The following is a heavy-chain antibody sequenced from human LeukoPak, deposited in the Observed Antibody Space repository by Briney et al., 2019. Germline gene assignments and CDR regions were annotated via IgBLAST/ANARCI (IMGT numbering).Heavy chain of an antibody. CDR1: GFTFSRYS. V-gene: IGHV3-21*01. J-gene: IGHJ4*02. Sequence: GGSLRLSCAASGFTFSRYSMNWVRQAPGKGLEWVSSISSGSSFMYYADSVKGRFTISRDNAKNSLYLQMNSLRAEDTAVYYCAREVGYWGQGTLVTVSS. CDR3: AREVGY. CDR2: ISSGSSFM. D-gene: IGHD2-15*01.